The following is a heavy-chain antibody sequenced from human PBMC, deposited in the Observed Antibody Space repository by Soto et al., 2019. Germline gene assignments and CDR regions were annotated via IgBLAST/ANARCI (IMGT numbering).Heavy chain of an antibody. D-gene: IGHD3-3*01. J-gene: IGHJ3*02. V-gene: IGHV3-23*01. CDR1: GFSFSDYG. CDR3: TKDAEAYDFAFDK. Sequence: GGSLRLSCATSGFSFSDYGMNWVRQAPGKGLEWVSGITKTGRSTFIADSVRGRFTISRDNLKNIMYLQMNSLRVDDTALNYCTKDAEAYDFAFDKWGQGTMVTVSS. CDR2: ITKTGRST.